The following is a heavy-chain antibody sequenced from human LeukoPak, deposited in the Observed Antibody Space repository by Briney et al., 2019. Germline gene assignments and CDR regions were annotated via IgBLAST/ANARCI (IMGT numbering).Heavy chain of an antibody. J-gene: IGHJ5*02. Sequence: ASVTVSCKASGYTFTSYGISWVRQAPGQGLEWMGWISAYNGNTNYVQKLQGRVTMTTDTSTRTAYMELRSLRFDDTAVYYCARGVVTHPDNWFDPWGQGTLVTVSS. V-gene: IGHV1-18*01. CDR3: ARGVVTHPDNWFDP. CDR1: GYTFTSYG. CDR2: ISAYNGNT. D-gene: IGHD4-23*01.